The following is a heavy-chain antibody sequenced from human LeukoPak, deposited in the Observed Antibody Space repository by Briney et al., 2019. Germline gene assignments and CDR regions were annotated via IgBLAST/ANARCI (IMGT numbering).Heavy chain of an antibody. D-gene: IGHD1-26*01. J-gene: IGHJ4*02. V-gene: IGHV4-39*01. CDR2: IYYSGST. Sequence: SETLSLTRTVSGGSISSSSYYWGWIRQPPGKGLEWIGSIYYSGSTYYNPSLKSRVTISVDTSKNQFSLKLSSVTAADTAVYYCASTSGSYDYFDYWGQGTLVTVSS. CDR3: ASTSGSYDYFDY. CDR1: GGSISSSSYY.